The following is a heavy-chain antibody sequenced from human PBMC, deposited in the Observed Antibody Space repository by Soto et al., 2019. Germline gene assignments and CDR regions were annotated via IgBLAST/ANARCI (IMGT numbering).Heavy chain of an antibody. Sequence: EVQLVESGGGLVQPGGSLRLSCAASGFTVSNFYMTWVRQAPGKGLEWVSVISSGGSTYYADPVKGRFTISRDNSKNTLYLEMNSLRAGDTAVYYCARDTFGGAYDFWHGGQGTLVTVSS. J-gene: IGHJ4*02. CDR3: ARDTFGGAYDFWH. CDR1: GFTVSNFY. D-gene: IGHD3-3*01. CDR2: ISSGGST. V-gene: IGHV3-66*01.